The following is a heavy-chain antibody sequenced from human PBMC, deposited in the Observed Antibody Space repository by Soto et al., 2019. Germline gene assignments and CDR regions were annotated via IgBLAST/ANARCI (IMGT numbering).Heavy chain of an antibody. J-gene: IGHJ4*02. Sequence: SETLSLTCAVYGGSFSGYYWSWIRQPPGKGLEWIGEINHSGSTNYNPSLKSRVTISVDTSKNQFSLKLSSVTAADTAVYYCARLTMTTVTTRSDYWGQGTLVTVSS. CDR3: ARLTMTTVTTRSDY. CDR1: GGSFSGYY. CDR2: INHSGST. D-gene: IGHD4-17*01. V-gene: IGHV4-34*01.